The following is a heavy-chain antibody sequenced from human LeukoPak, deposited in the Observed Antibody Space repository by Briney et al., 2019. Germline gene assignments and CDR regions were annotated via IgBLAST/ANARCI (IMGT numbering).Heavy chain of an antibody. CDR2: IYPGDSDT. CDR1: GYRFTSYW. CDR3: ARTKGPPVGYYYYGMDV. J-gene: IGHJ6*02. Sequence: GESLKISCKGSGYRFTSYWIGWVRQMPGKGLEWMGIIYPGDSDTRYSPSFQGQVTISADKPISTAYLQWSSLKASDTAMYYCARTKGPPVGYYYYGMDVWGQGTTVTVSS. V-gene: IGHV5-51*04.